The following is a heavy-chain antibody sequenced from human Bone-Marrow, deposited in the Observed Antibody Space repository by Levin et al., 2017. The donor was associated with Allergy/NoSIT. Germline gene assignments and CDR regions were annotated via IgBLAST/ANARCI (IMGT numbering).Heavy chain of an antibody. J-gene: IGHJ6*02. D-gene: IGHD2-15*01. CDR2: TKGNGVDT. V-gene: IGHV3-23*01. CDR3: AKAVRLYQYCTGGNCNAYGVGV. CDR1: GFTFSSYG. Sequence: GGSLRLSCTASGFTFSSYGMLWVRQAPGKGLEWVSATKGNGVDTSYADSVKGRFTMSRDNSKNTVSLQMNRLRVEDTAIYYCAKAVRLYQYCTGGNCNAYGVGVWGQGTTVTVSS.